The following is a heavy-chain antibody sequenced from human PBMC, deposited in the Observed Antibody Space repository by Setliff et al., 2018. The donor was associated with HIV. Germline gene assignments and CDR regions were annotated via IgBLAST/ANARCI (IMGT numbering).Heavy chain of an antibody. V-gene: IGHV3-48*04. D-gene: IGHD4-17*01. CDR1: GFTFSAYS. CDR3: ARVQRGGVDRQRWRSFDY. Sequence: GGSLRPPCPASGFTFSAYSMNWVRQAPGKGMEWISYVDSDTNTIYNADPVKGRFTISRDNAKNSLYLQMKSLRVEDTAVYYCARVQRGGVDRQRWRSFDYWGQGTLVTVSS. CDR2: VDSDTNTI. J-gene: IGHJ4*02.